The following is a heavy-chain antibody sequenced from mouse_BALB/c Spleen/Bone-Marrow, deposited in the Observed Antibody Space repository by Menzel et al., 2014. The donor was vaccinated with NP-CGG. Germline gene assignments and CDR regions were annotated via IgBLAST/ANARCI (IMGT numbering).Heavy chain of an antibody. Sequence: EVQLQESGGGLVQPGGSLKLSCAASGFDFSRYWMSWVRQAPGKGLEWIGEINPDSSTINYTPSLKDKSIISRDNAKNTLYLQMSKARSEDTALYYCAREGIPAWFAYWGQGTLVTVSA. CDR3: AREGIPAWFAY. CDR2: INPDSSTI. CDR1: GFDFSRYW. V-gene: IGHV4-1*02. J-gene: IGHJ3*01.